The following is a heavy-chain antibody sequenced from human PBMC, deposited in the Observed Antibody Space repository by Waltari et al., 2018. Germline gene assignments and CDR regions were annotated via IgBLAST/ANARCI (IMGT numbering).Heavy chain of an antibody. Sequence: QVQLQESGTGLVKPSETLSLHCIVSGTSIPTYYWSWIRQPPGKGLEWIGRISDIGNTKYNPSLKSRVTISGDTSKNQFSLKMSAVTAADTAVFYCARMSGAAAGKFDYWGQGTLVTVSS. CDR3: ARMSGAAAGKFDY. V-gene: IGHV4-59*01. J-gene: IGHJ4*02. D-gene: IGHD6-13*01. CDR2: ISDIGNT. CDR1: GTSIPTYY.